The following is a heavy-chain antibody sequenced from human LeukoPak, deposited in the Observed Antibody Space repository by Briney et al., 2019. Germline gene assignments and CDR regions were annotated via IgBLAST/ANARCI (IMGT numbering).Heavy chain of an antibody. CDR2: VDPEDGET. CDR3: ATVDSGSYYGGGY. D-gene: IGHD1-26*01. Sequence: ASVKISCKVSGYTFTDYYMHWVQQAPGKGLEWVGLVDPEDGETIYAEKFQGRVTITADTSTDTAYMELSSLRSEDTAVYYCATVDSGSYYGGGYWGQGTLVTVSS. J-gene: IGHJ4*02. V-gene: IGHV1-69-2*01. CDR1: GYTFTDYY.